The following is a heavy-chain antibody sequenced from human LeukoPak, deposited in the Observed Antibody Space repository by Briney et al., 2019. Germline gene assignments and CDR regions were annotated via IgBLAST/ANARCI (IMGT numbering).Heavy chain of an antibody. CDR2: INHSGST. V-gene: IGHV4-34*01. D-gene: IGHD4-23*01. CDR3: ADDYGGNSGAFDI. CDR1: GGSFSGYY. J-gene: IGHJ3*02. Sequence: SETLSLTCAVYGGSFSGYYWSWIRQPPGKGLEWIGEINHSGSTNYNPSPKSRVTISVDTSKNQFSLKLSSVTAADTAVYYCADDYGGNSGAFDIWGQGTMVTVSS.